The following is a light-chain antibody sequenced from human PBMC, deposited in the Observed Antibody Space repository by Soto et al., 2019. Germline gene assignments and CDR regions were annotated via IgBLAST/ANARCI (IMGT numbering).Light chain of an antibody. J-gene: IGLJ7*01. CDR3: SSYTSSSTWV. CDR1: SSDVGRYNL. CDR2: EAI. Sequence: QSALTQPASVSGSPGQSITLSCTGSSSDVGRYNLVSWYQHHPGKAPKLIIYEAIKRPSGVSNRFSGSKSGNTASLTISGLQAEDEADYYCSSYTSSSTWVFGGGTQLTVL. V-gene: IGLV2-14*02.